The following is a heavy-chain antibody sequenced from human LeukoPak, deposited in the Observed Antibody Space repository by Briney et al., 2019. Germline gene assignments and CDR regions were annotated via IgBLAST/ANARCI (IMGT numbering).Heavy chain of an antibody. CDR1: GFTFSSYE. Sequence: PGGSLRLPCAASGFTFSSYEMNWVRQAPGKGLEWVSYISSSGGTIYYADSVKGRFTISRDNAKNSLYLQMNSLRAEDTAVYYCARLHYDFVWGIFDYWGQGTLVTVSS. V-gene: IGHV3-48*03. J-gene: IGHJ4*02. CDR3: ARLHYDFVWGIFDY. D-gene: IGHD3-16*01. CDR2: ISSSGGTI.